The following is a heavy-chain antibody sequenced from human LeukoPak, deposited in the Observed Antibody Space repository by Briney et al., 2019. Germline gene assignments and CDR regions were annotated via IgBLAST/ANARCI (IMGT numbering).Heavy chain of an antibody. Sequence: PGGSLRLSCEGSGFTFSNAWMSWVRQAPGKGLEWVGRIKSKPDGGTTDYAALVKGRFTISRDDSENTVYLQMNSLKTEDTAVYYCTTGSDFDNWGQGTLVTVSS. CDR1: GFTFSNAW. J-gene: IGHJ4*02. V-gene: IGHV3-15*01. CDR2: IKSKPDGGTT. CDR3: TTGSDFDN.